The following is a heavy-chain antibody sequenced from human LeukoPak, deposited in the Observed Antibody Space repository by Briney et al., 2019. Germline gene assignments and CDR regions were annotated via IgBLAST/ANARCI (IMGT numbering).Heavy chain of an antibody. CDR2: ISGSGGST. CDR1: GFTFSSYA. D-gene: IGHD6-19*01. J-gene: IGHJ6*03. Sequence: GGSLRLSCAASGFTFSSYAMRWVRQAPGKGLEWVSAISGSGGSTYYADSVKGRFTISRDNSKNTLYLQMNSLRAEDTAVYYCAKDGYSSGWYYYYYMDVWGKGTTVTVSS. CDR3: AKDGYSSGWYYYYYMDV. V-gene: IGHV3-23*01.